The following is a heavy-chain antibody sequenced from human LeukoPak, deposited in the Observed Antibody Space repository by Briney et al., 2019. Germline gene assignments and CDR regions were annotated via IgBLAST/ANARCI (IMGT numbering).Heavy chain of an antibody. CDR2: ISSSSSTI. CDR1: GFTFSSYS. J-gene: IGHJ6*04. D-gene: IGHD3-10*02. Sequence: GGSLRLSCAASGFTFSSYSMNWVRQAPGKGLEWVSDISSSSSTIYYADSVKGRFTISRDNAKNSLYLQMNSLRAEDTAVYYCAELGITMIGGVWGKGTTVTISS. CDR3: AELGITMIGGV. V-gene: IGHV3-48*04.